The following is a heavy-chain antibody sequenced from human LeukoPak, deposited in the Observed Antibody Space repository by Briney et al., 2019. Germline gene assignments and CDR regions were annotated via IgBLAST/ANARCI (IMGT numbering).Heavy chain of an antibody. CDR1: GGSISSSSYY. D-gene: IGHD1-26*01. CDR2: IYYSGST. V-gene: IGHV4-39*01. J-gene: IGHJ4*02. Sequence: SETLSLTCNVSGGSISSSSYYWGWIRQPPGKGLEWIGSIYYSGSTYYNPSLKSRVTISVDTSKDQFSLKLSSVTAADTAVYYCARHRGSYYSSFDYWGQGTLVTVSS. CDR3: ARHRGSYYSSFDY.